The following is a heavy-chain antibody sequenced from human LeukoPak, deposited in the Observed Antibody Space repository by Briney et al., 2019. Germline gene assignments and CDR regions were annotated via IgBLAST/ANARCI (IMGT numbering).Heavy chain of an antibody. V-gene: IGHV3-30*18. Sequence: PGGSLRLSCAASGFTFSSYAMSWVRQTPEKGLEWVAVISYDGSNKYYADSVKGRFTISRDNSKNTLYLQMNSLRAEDTAVYYCAKLVGTVAGTKYNPNYYYYGMDVWGQGTTVTVSS. CDR1: GFTFSSYA. CDR3: AKLVGTVAGTKYNPNYYYYGMDV. D-gene: IGHD6-19*01. CDR2: ISYDGSNK. J-gene: IGHJ6*02.